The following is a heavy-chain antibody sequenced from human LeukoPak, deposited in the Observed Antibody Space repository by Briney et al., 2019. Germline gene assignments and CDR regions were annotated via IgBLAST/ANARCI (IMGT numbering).Heavy chain of an antibody. J-gene: IGHJ3*02. CDR3: ARDGYNFAVPHDAFDI. CDR1: GGTFSSYA. Sequence: ASVKVSCKASGGTFSSYAISWVRQAPRQGLEWMGGIIPIFGTANYAQKFQGRVTITADESTSTAYMELSSLRSEVTAVYYCARDGYNFAVPHDAFDIWGQGTMVTVSS. CDR2: IIPIFGTA. V-gene: IGHV1-69*13. D-gene: IGHD5-24*01.